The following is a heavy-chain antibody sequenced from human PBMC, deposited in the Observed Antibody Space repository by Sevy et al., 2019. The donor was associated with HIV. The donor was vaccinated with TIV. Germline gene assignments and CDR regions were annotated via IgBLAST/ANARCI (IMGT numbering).Heavy chain of an antibody. CDR2: ISYDGSNK. D-gene: IGHD4-17*01. CDR3: PRGFPERSTVVTPFDY. V-gene: IGHV3-30-3*01. J-gene: IGHJ4*02. CDR1: GFTFSSYA. Sequence: GGSLRLSCAASGFTFSSYAMHWVRQAPGKGLEWVAVISYDGSNKYYADSVKGRFTISRANSKNTLYLQMNSLRAEDTAVYYCPRGFPERSTVVTPFDYWGQGTLVTVSS.